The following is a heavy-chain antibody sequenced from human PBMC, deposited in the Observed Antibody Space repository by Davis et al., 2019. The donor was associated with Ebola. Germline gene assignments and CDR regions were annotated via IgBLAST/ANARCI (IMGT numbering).Heavy chain of an antibody. CDR1: GFTFSNYA. J-gene: IGHJ4*02. CDR3: ARDNYFSY. CDR2: ISGSGRDT. V-gene: IGHV3-23*01. Sequence: PGGSLRLSCAASGFTFSNYAMSWVRQAPGKGLEWVSAISGSGRDTYYADSVKGRFTISRDNSKNTVFLQMSSLRAEDTAVYYCARDNYFSYWGQGTLVTVSS.